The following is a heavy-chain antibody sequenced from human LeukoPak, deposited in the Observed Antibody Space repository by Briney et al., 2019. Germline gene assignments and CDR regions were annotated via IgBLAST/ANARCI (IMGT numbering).Heavy chain of an antibody. CDR1: GDSISSGDYY. Sequence: PSETLSLTCTVSGDSISSGDYYWSWIRQPAGKGLEWIGRIYTSGSTNYNPSLKSRVTMSVDTSKNQFSLKLSSVTAADTAVYYCARDVVAAPGTWDYWGQGTLVTVSS. J-gene: IGHJ4*02. V-gene: IGHV4-61*02. D-gene: IGHD6-13*01. CDR3: ARDVVAAPGTWDY. CDR2: IYTSGST.